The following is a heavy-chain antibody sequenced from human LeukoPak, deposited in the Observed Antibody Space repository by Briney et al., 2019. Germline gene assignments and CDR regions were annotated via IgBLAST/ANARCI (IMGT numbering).Heavy chain of an antibody. CDR2: ISASGGTT. Sequence: PGGSLRLSCAASGFTFSNYAMTWVRQAPGKGLEWVSGISASGGTTYYADSVRGRFTISRDNSKNMLFLQMNSLRAEDTAVYYCAKRPRDSTGYYLGAFDFWGLGTMVTVSS. J-gene: IGHJ3*01. D-gene: IGHD3-22*01. V-gene: IGHV3-23*01. CDR1: GFTFSNYA. CDR3: AKRPRDSTGYYLGAFDF.